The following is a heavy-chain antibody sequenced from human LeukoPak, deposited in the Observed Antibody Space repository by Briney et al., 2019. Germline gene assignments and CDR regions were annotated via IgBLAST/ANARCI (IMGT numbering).Heavy chain of an antibody. V-gene: IGHV3-30*04. CDR2: ISYDGSNK. D-gene: IGHD5-12*01. J-gene: IGHJ4*02. CDR3: ARDRGYSGYDCVDY. CDR1: GFTFSSYA. Sequence: GGSLRLSCAASGFTFSSYAMHWVRQAPGKGLEWVAVISYDGSNKYYADSVKVRFTIARDNSKNKLYLQMNSLRAEDTAVYYCARDRGYSGYDCVDYWGQGTLVTVSS.